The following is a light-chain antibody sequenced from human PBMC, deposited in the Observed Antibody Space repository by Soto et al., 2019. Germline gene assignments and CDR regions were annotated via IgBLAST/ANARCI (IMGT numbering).Light chain of an antibody. V-gene: IGKV3-11*01. CDR3: QQRSNWPRT. CDR2: DAS. Sequence: EIVLTQSPATLSLSPGERATLSCRATQSVSSYLAWYQQKPGQAPRLLIYDASNRATGIPARFSGGGSGTDFTRTISSLEPEDFAVYYCQQRSNWPRTFGQGTKLEIK. CDR1: QSVSSY. J-gene: IGKJ2*01.